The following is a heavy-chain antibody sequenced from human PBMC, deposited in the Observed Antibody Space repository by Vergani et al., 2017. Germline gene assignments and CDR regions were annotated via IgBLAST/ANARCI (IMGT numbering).Heavy chain of an antibody. J-gene: IGHJ6*02. CDR1: GWSFTSYH. D-gene: IGHD4-11*01. CDR3: ARVNTESNGDLYYYDCMDV. CDR2: IDHTGRP. Sequence: QVQLQQWGGGLLKPSETLSLPCVVNGWSFTSYHWTWIRQSPGEGLEWVVDIDHTGRPDYNPSLKRRLTMSVDKSRNHFSLTLNSVTATDTAIYFCARVNTESNGDLYYYDCMDVWGQGTAVTVS. V-gene: IGHV4-34*01.